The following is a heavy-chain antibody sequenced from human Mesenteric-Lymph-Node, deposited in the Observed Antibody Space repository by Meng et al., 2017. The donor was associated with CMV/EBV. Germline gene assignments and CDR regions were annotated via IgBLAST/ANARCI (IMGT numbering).Heavy chain of an antibody. CDR3: VRDEWGDS. CDR1: GFTFSSYA. Sequence: GGSLRLSCAASGFTFSSYAMTWVRQAPGKGLEWMANIKEDGSDTVYVDSVKGRFTISRDNAKNSVYLQMDSLRVEDTAIYYCVRDEWGDSWGQGTLVTVSS. CDR2: IKEDGSDT. J-gene: IGHJ5*01. D-gene: IGHD3-16*01. V-gene: IGHV3-7*01.